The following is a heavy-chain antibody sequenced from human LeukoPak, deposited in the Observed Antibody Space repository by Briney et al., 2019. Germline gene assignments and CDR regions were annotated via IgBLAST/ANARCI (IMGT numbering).Heavy chain of an antibody. CDR3: ARLKAGTVTTLFDP. CDR2: INTNTGNP. V-gene: IGHV7-4-1*02. CDR1: GYTFTSYA. Sequence: ASVKVSCKASGYTFTSYAMNWVRQAPGQGLEWMGWINTNTGNPTYAQGFTGRFVFSLDTSVSTAYLQISSLRAEDTAVYYCARLKAGTVTTLFDPWGQGTLVTVSS. D-gene: IGHD4-17*01. J-gene: IGHJ5*02.